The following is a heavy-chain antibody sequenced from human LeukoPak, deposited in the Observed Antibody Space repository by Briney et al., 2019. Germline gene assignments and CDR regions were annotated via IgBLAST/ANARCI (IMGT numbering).Heavy chain of an antibody. CDR2: INHSGST. CDR1: GGSFSGYY. Sequence: SETLSLTCAVYGGSFSGYYWSWIRQPPGKGLEWIGEINHSGSTNYNPSLKSRVTISVDTSKNQVSLKLSSVTAADTAVYYCARRFSSEFDYWGQGTLVTVSS. J-gene: IGHJ4*02. V-gene: IGHV4-34*01. D-gene: IGHD6-19*01. CDR3: ARRFSSEFDY.